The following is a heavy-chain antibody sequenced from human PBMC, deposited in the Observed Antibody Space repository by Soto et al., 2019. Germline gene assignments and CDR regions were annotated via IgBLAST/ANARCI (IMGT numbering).Heavy chain of an antibody. CDR3: ARAIVGPTTTGWLDP. V-gene: IGHV1-69*13. CDR2: IIPIFGTA. J-gene: IGHJ5*02. D-gene: IGHD1-26*01. Sequence: SVKVSCKASGGTFSSYAISWVRQAPGQGLEWMGGIIPIFGTANYAQKFQGRVTITADESTSTAYMELSSLRIEDTAVYYCARAIVGPTTTGWLDPWGEGTLVTVSS. CDR1: GGTFSSYA.